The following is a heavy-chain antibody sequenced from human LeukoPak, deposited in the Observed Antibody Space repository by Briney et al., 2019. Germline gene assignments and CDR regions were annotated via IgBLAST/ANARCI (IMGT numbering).Heavy chain of an antibody. Sequence: ASVKVSCKASGGTFSSYAINWVRQAPGQGLEWMGRIIPFLDITNYAQKFQGRVTIAADKSTSTAYMELSSLRSEDTAVYYCARSYDMEMATRYFDNWGQGTLVTVSS. V-gene: IGHV1-69*04. J-gene: IGHJ4*02. D-gene: IGHD5-24*01. CDR1: GGTFSSYA. CDR2: IIPFLDIT. CDR3: ARSYDMEMATRYFDN.